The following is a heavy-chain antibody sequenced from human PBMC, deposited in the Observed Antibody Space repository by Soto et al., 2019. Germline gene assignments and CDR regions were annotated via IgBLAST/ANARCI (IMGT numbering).Heavy chain of an antibody. Sequence: GGSLRLSCAASGFTFTRYSMNWVRQAPGKGLEWVSSISSTANYRYYADSMKGRFTVSRDNAKNSVYLEMNSLSAEDTALYYCARESEDLTSTFDYLAQKTQVTVSS. J-gene: IGHJ4*02. CDR1: GFTFTRYS. CDR3: ARESEDLTSTFDY. V-gene: IGHV3-21*01. CDR2: ISSTANYR.